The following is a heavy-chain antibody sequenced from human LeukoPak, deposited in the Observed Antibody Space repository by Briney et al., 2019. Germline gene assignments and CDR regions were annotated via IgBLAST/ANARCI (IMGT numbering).Heavy chain of an antibody. CDR3: ARVQGVRFYDILTGYYRGNWFDP. J-gene: IGHJ5*02. V-gene: IGHV4-59*01. D-gene: IGHD3-9*01. CDR2: IYYSGST. CDR1: GGSISSYY. Sequence: SETLSLTCTVSGGSISSYYWSWIRQPPGKGLEWIGYIYYSGSTNYNPSLKSRVTISVDTSKNQFSLKLSSVTAADTAVYYCARVQGVRFYDILTGYYRGNWFDPWGQGTLVTVSS.